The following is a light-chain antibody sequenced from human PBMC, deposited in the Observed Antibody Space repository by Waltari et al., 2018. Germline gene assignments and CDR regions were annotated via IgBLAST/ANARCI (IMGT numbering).Light chain of an antibody. CDR2: GAS. J-gene: IGKJ2*01. CDR1: QSVSSK. V-gene: IGKV3-15*01. Sequence: EIVMTQSSATLSVSPGERATLSGRASQSVSSKLAWYQQKPGPAPRPLIYGASTRATGIPSRFSGSGSGTEFTLTISSLQSEDFAVYYCQQYNNWPPYTFGQGTKLEIK. CDR3: QQYNNWPPYT.